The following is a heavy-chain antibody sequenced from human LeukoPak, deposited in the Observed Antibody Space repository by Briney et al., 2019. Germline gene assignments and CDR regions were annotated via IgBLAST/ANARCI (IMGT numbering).Heavy chain of an antibody. V-gene: IGHV4-59*01. J-gene: IGHJ5*02. D-gene: IGHD3-10*01. CDR2: IYYSGST. CDR1: GGSFSGYY. CDR3: ARTYGSGSYDFDP. Sequence: SETLSLTCAVYGGSFSGYYWSWIRQPPGKGLEWIGYIYYSGSTNYNPSLKSRVTISVDTSKNQFSLKLSSVTAADTAVYYCARTYGSGSYDFDPWGQGTLVTVSS.